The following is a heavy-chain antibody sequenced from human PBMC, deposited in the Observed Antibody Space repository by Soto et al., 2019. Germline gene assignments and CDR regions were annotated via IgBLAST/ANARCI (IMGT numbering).Heavy chain of an antibody. CDR3: ARAYCISTSCYAWWFDS. D-gene: IGHD2-2*01. V-gene: IGHV1-18*01. CDR2: ISAYNGNT. CDR1: GYTFTSYG. J-gene: IGHJ5*01. Sequence: ASVKVSCKASGYTFTSYGISWVRQAPGQGLEWMGWISAYNGNTNYAQKLQGRVTMTTDTSMSTAYMELRSLRSDDTAVYYCARAYCISTSCYAWWFDSWGQGTLVTVSS.